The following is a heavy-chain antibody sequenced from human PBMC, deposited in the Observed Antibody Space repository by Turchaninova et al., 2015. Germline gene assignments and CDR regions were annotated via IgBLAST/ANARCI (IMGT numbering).Heavy chain of an antibody. CDR1: GGSMSSHY. J-gene: IGHJ4*02. D-gene: IGHD6-19*01. Sequence: QVQLQESGPGLVRPSETRPLTCPVSGGSMSSHYWIWIRQPPGKGLEWIGYIYYSGSTAYNPSLKSRVTISVDTSKNQFSLKLSSVTAADTAVYYCARGGWSRDYWGQGTLVTVSS. CDR3: ARGGWSRDY. V-gene: IGHV4-59*11. CDR2: IYYSGST.